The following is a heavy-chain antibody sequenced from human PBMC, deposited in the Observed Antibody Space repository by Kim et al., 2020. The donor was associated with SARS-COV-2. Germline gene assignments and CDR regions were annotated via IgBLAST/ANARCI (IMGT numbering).Heavy chain of an antibody. CDR2: IIPIFGTA. CDR3: ARFSPNLWTMIVAPVYGMDV. Sequence: SVKVSCKASGGTFSSYAISWVRQAPGQGLEWMGGIIPIFGTANYAQKFQGRVTITADESTSTAYMELSSLRSEDTAVYYCARFSPNLWTMIVAPVYGMDVWGQGTTVTVSS. D-gene: IGHD3-22*01. CDR1: GGTFSSYA. J-gene: IGHJ6*02. V-gene: IGHV1-69*13.